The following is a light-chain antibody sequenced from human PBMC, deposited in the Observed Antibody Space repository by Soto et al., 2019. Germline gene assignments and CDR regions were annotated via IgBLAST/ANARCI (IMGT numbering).Light chain of an antibody. Sequence: DIQMTQSPSSLSASVGDRVTITCRASQSITYWLAWYQQKPGRAPKLLIYDVFNLQSGVPSRFSGSGSGTEFTLTISSLQPDGSATYYCQQYYSFSFTFGQGTKLEIK. V-gene: IGKV1-5*01. CDR2: DVF. CDR1: QSITYW. CDR3: QQYYSFSFT. J-gene: IGKJ2*01.